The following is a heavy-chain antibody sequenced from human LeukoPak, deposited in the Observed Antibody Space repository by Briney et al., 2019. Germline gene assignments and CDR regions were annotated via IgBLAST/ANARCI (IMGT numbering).Heavy chain of an antibody. CDR3: ARLWYSGSSYYYYYMDV. CDR2: ISGSGGST. D-gene: IGHD1-26*01. J-gene: IGHJ6*03. V-gene: IGHV3-23*01. CDR1: GFTFSSYA. Sequence: GGSLRLSCAASGFTFSSYAMSWVRQAPGKGLEWVSAISGSGGSTYYANSVKGRFTISRDNVKNTLYLQINSPTAEDTAVYYCARLWYSGSSYYYYYMDVWGKGTTVTVSS.